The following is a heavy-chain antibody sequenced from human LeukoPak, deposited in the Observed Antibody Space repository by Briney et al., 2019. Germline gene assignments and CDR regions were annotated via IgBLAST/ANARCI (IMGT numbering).Heavy chain of an antibody. CDR2: IKQDGSDK. J-gene: IGHJ4*02. D-gene: IGHD2-15*01. Sequence: GGSLRLSCAASGFTFSNHWMSWVRQAPGKGLEWVANIKQDGSDKYYVDSVKGRFTISRDNAKNSLYLQMNSLRDEGTAVYFCARWGGGSCYDYWGQGTLVAVSS. CDR1: GFTFSNHW. V-gene: IGHV3-7*01. CDR3: ARWGGGSCYDY.